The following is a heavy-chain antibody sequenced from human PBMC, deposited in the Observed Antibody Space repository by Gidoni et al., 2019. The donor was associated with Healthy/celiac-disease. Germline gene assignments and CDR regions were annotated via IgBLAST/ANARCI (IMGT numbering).Heavy chain of an antibody. J-gene: IGHJ4*02. CDR1: GFTFSSYA. D-gene: IGHD3-16*02. V-gene: IGHV3-23*01. Sequence: EVQLLESGGGWVQPGGSLSLARADSGFTFSSYAMSWVRQAPGKGLGWVSAFSGSGGSTYYADSVKGRFTISRDNSKNTLYLHMNSLRAEDTAVYYCAKAVRCYPLPYFDYWGQGTLVTVSS. CDR2: FSGSGGST. CDR3: AKAVRCYPLPYFDY.